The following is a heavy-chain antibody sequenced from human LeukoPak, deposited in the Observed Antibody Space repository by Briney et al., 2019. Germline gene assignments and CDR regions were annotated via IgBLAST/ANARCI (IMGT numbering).Heavy chain of an antibody. CDR2: IYYSGST. CDR3: ARIDYGWFDP. CDR1: GGSISSSSYY. V-gene: IGHV4-39*01. J-gene: IGHJ5*02. Sequence: PSETLSLTCTVSGGSISSSSYYWGWIRQPQGKGLEWIGSIYYSGSTYYNPSLKSRVTISVDTSKNQFSLKLSSVTAADTAVYYCARIDYGWFDPWGQGTLVTVSS. D-gene: IGHD4-17*01.